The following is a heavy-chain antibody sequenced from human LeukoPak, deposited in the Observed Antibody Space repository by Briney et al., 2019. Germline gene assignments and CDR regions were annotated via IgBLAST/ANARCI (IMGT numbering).Heavy chain of an antibody. V-gene: IGHV4-61*01. CDR2: IYYSGST. D-gene: IGHD4-23*01. J-gene: IGHJ3*02. CDR3: ARTLAYYGGNCCDAFDI. Sequence: PSETLSLTCTVSNGSISSDTYFWSWIRQPPGKGLEWIGYIYYSGSTNYNPSLKSRVTISVDTSKNQFSLKLSSVTAADTAVYYCARTLAYYGGNCCDAFDIWGQGTMVTVSS. CDR1: NGSISSDTYF.